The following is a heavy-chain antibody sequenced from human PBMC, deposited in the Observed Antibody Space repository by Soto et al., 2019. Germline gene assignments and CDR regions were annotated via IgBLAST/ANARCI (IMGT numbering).Heavy chain of an antibody. Sequence: DVQLLESGGGLVQPGGSLRLSCAASGFTFNDYAMGWVRQAPGKGLKWVSTISSGGSSTYYADSVRGRFTISRDNSKNRLYLQMNSLGAEDTAVFYCAKVRPYGDFQVHFDFWGQGTLVTVSS. J-gene: IGHJ4*02. D-gene: IGHD4-17*01. CDR1: GFTFNDYA. V-gene: IGHV3-23*01. CDR2: ISSGGSST. CDR3: AKVRPYGDFQVHFDF.